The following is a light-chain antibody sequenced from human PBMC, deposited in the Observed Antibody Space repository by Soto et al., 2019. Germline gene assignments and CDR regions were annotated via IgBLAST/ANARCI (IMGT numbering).Light chain of an antibody. CDR3: ISYTSSSTRV. CDR1: SSDVGGYNY. Sequence: QSALTQPASVSGSPGQSITISCTGTSSDVGGYNYVSWYQQHPGKAPKLMIYEVSNRPSGVSNRFSGSKSGNTASLTISGLQAEDEADYYCISYTSSSTRVFGTGTKLPVL. J-gene: IGLJ1*01. V-gene: IGLV2-14*01. CDR2: EVS.